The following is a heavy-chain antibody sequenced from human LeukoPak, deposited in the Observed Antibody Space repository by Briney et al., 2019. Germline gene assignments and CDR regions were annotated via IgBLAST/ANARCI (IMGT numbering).Heavy chain of an antibody. D-gene: IGHD2-8*01. CDR1: GFTFSSSG. Sequence: GGSLRLSCEASGFTFSSSGMHWVRQAPGKGLEWVAVISYDGSNKYYADSVKGRFTFSRDNSKNTLYLQMNSLRAEDTAVYYCAKEYCSNSVCHSLDYWGQGTLVTVSS. J-gene: IGHJ4*02. CDR2: ISYDGSNK. V-gene: IGHV3-30*18. CDR3: AKEYCSNSVCHSLDY.